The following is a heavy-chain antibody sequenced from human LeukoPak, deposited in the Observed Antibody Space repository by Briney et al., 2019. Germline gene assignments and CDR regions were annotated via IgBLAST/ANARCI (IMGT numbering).Heavy chain of an antibody. D-gene: IGHD1-20*01. Sequence: SGGSLRLTCAASELHAMTWVRQGPGKGLEWVSAISRSGGSTYYADSVKGRFTISRDKSNNTLYLQMNSLRAEDTAVYYCARVSAITGATDALDFWGQGTMVTVSS. V-gene: IGHV3-23*01. CDR2: ISRSGGST. CDR1: ELHA. CDR3: ARVSAITGATDALDF. J-gene: IGHJ3*01.